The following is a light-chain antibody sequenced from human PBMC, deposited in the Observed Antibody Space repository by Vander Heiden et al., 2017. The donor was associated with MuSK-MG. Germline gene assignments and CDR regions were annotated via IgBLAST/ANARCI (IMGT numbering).Light chain of an antibody. CDR1: SSNIGTNA. V-gene: IGLV1-36*01. CDR3: ATWDSRLNGYV. CDR2: YDD. Sequence: QSVLTQPPSVSDAPGQRVTISCSGSSSNIGTNAVNWSQHRPGRAPKVLVYYDDLVPSGVAARFSASKSGTSASLAISGLQSEDEAEYYCATWDSRLNGYVFGSGTTVTVL. J-gene: IGLJ1*01.